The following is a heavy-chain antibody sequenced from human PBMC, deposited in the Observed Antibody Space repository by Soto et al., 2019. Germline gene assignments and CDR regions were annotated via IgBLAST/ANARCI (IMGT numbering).Heavy chain of an antibody. V-gene: IGHV3-23*01. CDR2: ISSSGSST. D-gene: IGHD6-13*01. CDR1: GFTFSSYA. Sequence: EVQLLESGGGLVQPGGSLRLSCAASGFTFSSYAMSWVRQAPGKGLEWVSAISSSGSSTYYADSVKGRVTISRDNSKNMLYLQMNSLRAEDTAVYYCATDTSTWYGGLDYYAMDVWGQGTTVTVS. J-gene: IGHJ6*02. CDR3: ATDTSTWYGGLDYYAMDV.